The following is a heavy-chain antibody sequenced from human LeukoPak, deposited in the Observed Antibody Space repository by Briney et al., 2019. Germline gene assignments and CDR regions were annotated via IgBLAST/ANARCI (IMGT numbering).Heavy chain of an antibody. Sequence: SVKVSCKASGGTFSSYAISWVRQAPGQGLEWMGGIIPIFGTANYVQKFQGRVTITGDKSTSTAYMELSSLRSEDTAVYYCARARYCSGGSCYWTPYYYYGMDVWGKGTTVSVPS. D-gene: IGHD2-15*01. V-gene: IGHV1-69*06. CDR3: ARARYCSGGSCYWTPYYYYGMDV. CDR2: IIPIFGTA. CDR1: GGTFSSYA. J-gene: IGHJ6*04.